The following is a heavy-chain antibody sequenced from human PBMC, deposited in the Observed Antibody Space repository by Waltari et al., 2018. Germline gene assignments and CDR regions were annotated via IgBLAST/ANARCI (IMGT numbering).Heavy chain of an antibody. CDR1: GGSFSGYY. V-gene: IGHV4-34*01. D-gene: IGHD6-13*01. J-gene: IGHJ4*02. Sequence: QVQLQQWGAGLLKPSETLSLTCAVYGGSFSGYYWSWIRQPPGKGLEWIGEINHSGSTNYNPSLKSRVTISVDTSKIQFSLKLSSVTAADTAVYYWARGRRSSWLARALDYWGQGTLVTVSS. CDR3: ARGRRSSWLARALDY. CDR2: INHSGST.